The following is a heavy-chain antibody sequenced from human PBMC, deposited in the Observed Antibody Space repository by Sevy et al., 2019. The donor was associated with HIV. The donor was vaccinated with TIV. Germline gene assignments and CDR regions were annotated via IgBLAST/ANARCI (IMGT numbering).Heavy chain of an antibody. Sequence: GGSLRLSCAASGFTFSSYNMNWVRQAPGKGLEWVSYISSSSSTIYYADSVKGRFTVSRDNAKNSLYLQMNSLRDEDTAVYYCARADCSSTSCFDYWGQGTLVTVSS. CDR1: GFTFSSYN. CDR2: ISSSSSTI. J-gene: IGHJ4*02. D-gene: IGHD2-2*01. CDR3: ARADCSSTSCFDY. V-gene: IGHV3-48*02.